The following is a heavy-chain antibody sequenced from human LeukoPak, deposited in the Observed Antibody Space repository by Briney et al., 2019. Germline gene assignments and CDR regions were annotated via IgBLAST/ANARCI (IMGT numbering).Heavy chain of an antibody. CDR2: ISGSGGST. V-gene: IGHV3-23*01. CDR1: GFTFSSYA. D-gene: IGHD6-6*01. J-gene: IGHJ6*03. Sequence: AGGSLRLSCAASGFTFSSYAMSWVRQAPGKGLEWVSAISGSGGSTYYADSVKGRFTISRDNSKNTLYLQMNSLRAEDTAVYYCAKELRIAARSTQGGYMDVWGKGTTVTVSS. CDR3: AKELRIAARSTQGGYMDV.